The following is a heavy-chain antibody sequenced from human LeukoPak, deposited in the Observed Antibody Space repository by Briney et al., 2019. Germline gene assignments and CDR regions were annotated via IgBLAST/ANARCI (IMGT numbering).Heavy chain of an antibody. CDR3: ARDRGYSYGTFDY. CDR2: IYYSGST. J-gene: IGHJ4*02. Sequence: SETLSLTCTVSGGSISSYYWSWIRQPPGKGLEWIGYIYYSGSTNYTPSLKSRVTTSVDTSKNQFSLKLSSVTAADTAVYYCARDRGYSYGTFDYWGQGTLVTVSS. D-gene: IGHD5-18*01. CDR1: GGSISSYY. V-gene: IGHV4-59*01.